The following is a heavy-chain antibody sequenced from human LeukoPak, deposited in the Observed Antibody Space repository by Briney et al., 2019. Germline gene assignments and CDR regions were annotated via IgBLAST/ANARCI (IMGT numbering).Heavy chain of an antibody. CDR1: GYTFTNCG. V-gene: IGHV1-18*01. D-gene: IGHD5-18*01. J-gene: IGHJ6*02. Sequence: ASVKVSCKTSGYTFTNCGISWVRQAPGQGLEWMGWISTYNGNTNYAQKLQGRVTMTTDTSTRTAYMELRSLRSDDTAVYYCATYSYAYGMDVWGQGTTVTVSS. CDR3: ATYSYAYGMDV. CDR2: ISTYNGNT.